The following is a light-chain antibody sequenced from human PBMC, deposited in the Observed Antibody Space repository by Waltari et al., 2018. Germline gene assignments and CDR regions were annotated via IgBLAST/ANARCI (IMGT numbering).Light chain of an antibody. V-gene: IGKV3-11*01. J-gene: IGKJ2*01. CDR3: HQYDNWPHT. Sequence: PASVSGSPGQSITISCTGTSSDVADYYYVSWYQHKPGQAPRLLIYDASNRATGIPARFSGSGSGTDFTLTISSLEPEDFAVYYCHQYDNWPHTFGQGTKLEIK. CDR1: SSDVAD. CDR2: DAS.